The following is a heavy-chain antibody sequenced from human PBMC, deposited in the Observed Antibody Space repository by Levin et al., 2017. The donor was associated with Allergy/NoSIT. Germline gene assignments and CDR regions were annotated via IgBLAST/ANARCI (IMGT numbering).Heavy chain of an antibody. CDR2: IYYSGST. V-gene: IGHV4-31*03. Sequence: SETLSLTCTVSGGSISSGGYYWSWVRQHPGKGLEWIGYIYYSGSTYYNPSLQSRVTISVDTSKNQFSLRLSSVTAADTAVYYCARGKAYGDFPTFYYYHGMDVWGQGTTVTVSS. CDR3: ARGKAYGDFPTFYYYHGMDV. J-gene: IGHJ6*02. D-gene: IGHD4-17*01. CDR1: GGSISSGGYY.